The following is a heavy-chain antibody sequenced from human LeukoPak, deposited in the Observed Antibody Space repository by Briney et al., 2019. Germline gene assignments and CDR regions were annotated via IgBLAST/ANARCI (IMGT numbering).Heavy chain of an antibody. V-gene: IGHV3-9*01. Sequence: GRSLRLSCAASGFTFDEHGMHWVRQAPGKGLEWVSGISWNSGSVGYSDSVKGRFTISRDNAKKSLYLQMNSLRADDTALYYCVKDTDYLFDYWGQGTLVTVSS. CDR2: ISWNSGSV. J-gene: IGHJ4*02. CDR3: VKDTDYLFDY. CDR1: GFTFDEHG. D-gene: IGHD4-11*01.